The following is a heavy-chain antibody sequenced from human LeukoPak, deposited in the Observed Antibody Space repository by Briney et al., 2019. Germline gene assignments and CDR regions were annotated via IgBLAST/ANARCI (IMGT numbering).Heavy chain of an antibody. Sequence: GGSLRLSCAASGFTFDDYAMHWVRQAPGKGLEWVSGISWNSGSIGYADSVKGRFTISRDNAKNSLYLQMNSLRAEDTAVYYCARDETPYYWGQGTLVTVSS. CDR3: ARDETPYY. V-gene: IGHV3-9*01. CDR1: GFTFDDYA. CDR2: ISWNSGSI. J-gene: IGHJ4*02.